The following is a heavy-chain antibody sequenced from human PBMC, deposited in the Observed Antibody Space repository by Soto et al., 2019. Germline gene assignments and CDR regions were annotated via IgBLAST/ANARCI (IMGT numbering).Heavy chain of an antibody. CDR1: GYRFTNYW. CDR2: IYPGDSDT. CDR3: ARDDCIGTTCYEFDY. D-gene: IGHD2-2*01. Sequence: GESLKISCKGSGYRFTNYWIRWIRQMPVKGLEWMGIIYPGDSDTRYSPSFQGQVTISADKSINTAYLQWSSLKASDTAMYYCARDDCIGTTCYEFDYLGQGTQVTVSS. V-gene: IGHV5-51*01. J-gene: IGHJ4*02.